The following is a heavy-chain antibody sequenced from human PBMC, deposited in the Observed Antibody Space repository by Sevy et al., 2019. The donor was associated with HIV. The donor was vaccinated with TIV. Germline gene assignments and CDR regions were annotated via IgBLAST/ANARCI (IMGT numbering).Heavy chain of an antibody. J-gene: IGHJ4*02. CDR1: GFTFSDYA. D-gene: IGHD6-6*01. Sequence: GGSLRLSCAASGFTFSDYAIHWVRQAPGKGLEWLAVISYHGRNQFYADSVRGRLPISRDDSKNTVYLQMNSMRPDDTAAYYCARMQFVLPFDYWGQGTLITVSS. CDR2: ISYHGRNQ. V-gene: IGHV3-30*04. CDR3: ARMQFVLPFDY.